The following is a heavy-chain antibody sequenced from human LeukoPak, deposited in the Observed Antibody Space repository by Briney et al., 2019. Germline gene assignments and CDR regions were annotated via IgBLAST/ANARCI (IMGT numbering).Heavy chain of an antibody. V-gene: IGHV3-13*01. CDR3: ARAHETGENAFDI. Sequence: PGGSLRLPCAASRFTFSSYDMHWVRQGTGKGLEWVSGIGTAADTYYLDSVKGRFTISRENAKNSLYLQMNSLRAGDTAVYYCARAHETGENAFDIWGQGTMVTVSS. D-gene: IGHD1-1*01. CDR1: RFTFSSYD. J-gene: IGHJ3*02. CDR2: IGTAADT.